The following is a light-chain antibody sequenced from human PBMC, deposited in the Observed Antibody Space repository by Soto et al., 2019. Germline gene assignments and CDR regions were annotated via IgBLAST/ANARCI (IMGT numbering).Light chain of an antibody. V-gene: IGKV3-20*01. CDR3: QQYGSSPQT. Sequence: ENVLTQSPGTLSLSPGERATLSCRASQSVSSNYLAWYQQKPDQAPRLLIYGASSRATGIPDRFSGSGSGTDFTLTISRLESEDFAVYYCQQYGSSPQTFGQGTKVESK. CDR2: GAS. J-gene: IGKJ1*01. CDR1: QSVSSNY.